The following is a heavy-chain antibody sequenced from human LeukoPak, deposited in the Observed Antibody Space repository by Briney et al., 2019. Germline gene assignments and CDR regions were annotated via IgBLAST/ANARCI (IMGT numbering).Heavy chain of an antibody. CDR1: GGSISSGDYY. CDR2: IYYSGST. J-gene: IGHJ4*02. Sequence: SQTLSLTCTVSGGSISSGDYYWSWIRQPPGKGLEWIGYIYYSGSTYYNPSLKSRVTISVDTSKNQFSLKLSSVTAADTAVYYCARVSVVYGAIDYWGQGTLVTVSS. D-gene: IGHD2-8*02. V-gene: IGHV4-30-4*01. CDR3: ARVSVVYGAIDY.